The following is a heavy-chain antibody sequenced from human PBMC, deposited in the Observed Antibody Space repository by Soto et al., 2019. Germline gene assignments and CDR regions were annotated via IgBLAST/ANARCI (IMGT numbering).Heavy chain of an antibody. D-gene: IGHD3-10*01. V-gene: IGHV3-23*01. Sequence: DVKLLESGGGLVQPGRSLRLSCGASQCTFSSFAMTWVRQAPGKGLEWVSFISETGDSLSYAESVKGRFTISRDNSKNTLYLQMSSLRPEDTAVYYCVKGGWLDYWGQGTLVTVSS. CDR2: ISETGDSL. J-gene: IGHJ4*02. CDR3: VKGGWLDY. CDR1: QCTFSSFA.